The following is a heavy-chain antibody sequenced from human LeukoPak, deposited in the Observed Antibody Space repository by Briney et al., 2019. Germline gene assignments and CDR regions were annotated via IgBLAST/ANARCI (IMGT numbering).Heavy chain of an antibody. V-gene: IGHV3-7*03. CDR2: IKQDGSEK. J-gene: IGHJ5*02. CDR3: ARPHSGTYYDYVWGRNWFDP. D-gene: IGHD3-16*01. CDR1: GFTFSSYW. Sequence: GGSLRLSCAASGFTFSSYWMSWVRQAPGKGLEWVANIKQDGSEKYYVDSVKGRFTISRDNAKNSLYLQMNSLRAEDTAVYYCARPHSGTYYDYVWGRNWFDPWGQGTLVIVSS.